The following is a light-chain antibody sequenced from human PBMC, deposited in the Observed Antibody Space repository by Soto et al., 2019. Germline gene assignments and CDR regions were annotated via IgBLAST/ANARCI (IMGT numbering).Light chain of an antibody. V-gene: IGLV1-44*01. CDR2: GNN. CDR3: AAWYVGLKGWV. J-gene: IGLJ3*02. CDR1: SSSIGTNT. Sequence: QSVLTQPPSASGTPGQRVTISCSGGSSSIGTNTVSWYQHLPGTPPKRLIYGNNQRPSGVPDRFSDSKSGTSASLAISGPQSEDEADYYCAAWYVGLKGWVFGGGTKLTVL.